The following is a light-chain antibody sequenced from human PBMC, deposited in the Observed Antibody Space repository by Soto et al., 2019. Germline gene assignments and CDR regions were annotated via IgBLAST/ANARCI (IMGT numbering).Light chain of an antibody. J-gene: IGKJ2*01. CDR1: QSVSSY. CDR2: DAS. Sequence: EIVLTQSPATLSLSPGERATLSCRASQSVSSYLAWYQQKPGQAPRLLIYDASNRATGIPARFSGSGSGTDFTLTISSLEPADFAVYYCQQGDTFGQGTKLEIK. CDR3: QQGDT. V-gene: IGKV3-11*01.